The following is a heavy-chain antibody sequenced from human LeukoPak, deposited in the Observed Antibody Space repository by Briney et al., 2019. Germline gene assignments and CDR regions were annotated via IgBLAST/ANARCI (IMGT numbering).Heavy chain of an antibody. CDR2: INPNSGGT. J-gene: IGHJ6*03. V-gene: IGHV1-2*02. CDR1: GYTFTGYY. D-gene: IGHD3-10*01. Sequence: GASVKVSCKASGYTFTGYYMHWVRQAPGQGLEWMGWINPNSGGTNYAQMFQGRVTMTRDTSIHTAYMELSRLRSDDTAVYYCARDGGYGSGSYRVYYYYMDVWGKGTTVTVSS. CDR3: ARDGGYGSGSYRVYYYYMDV.